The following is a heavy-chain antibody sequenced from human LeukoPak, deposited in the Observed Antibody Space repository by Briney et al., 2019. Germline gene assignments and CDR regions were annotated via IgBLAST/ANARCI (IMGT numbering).Heavy chain of an antibody. Sequence: SETLSLTCTVSGGSISSYYWSWIRQPPGKGLEWIGYIYYSGSTNYNPSLKSRVTISVDTSKNQFSLKLSSVTAADTAVYYCARVTRESGVDYWGQGTLVTVSS. D-gene: IGHD3-10*01. CDR1: GGSISSYY. CDR2: IYYSGST. CDR3: ARVTRESGVDY. V-gene: IGHV4-59*01. J-gene: IGHJ4*02.